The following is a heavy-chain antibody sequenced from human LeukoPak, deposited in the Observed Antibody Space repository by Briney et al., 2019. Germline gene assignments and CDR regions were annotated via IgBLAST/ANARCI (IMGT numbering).Heavy chain of an antibody. J-gene: IGHJ3*02. V-gene: IGHV1-18*01. CDR2: IRTYDGAR. Sequence: ASVKVSCKASGFTFIGSDITWVRQAPGQGLEWMGWIRTYDGARSSAQKFQGRVAMTTNTSTNTAYMELESLTSDDTAVFYCACGRQRSDWGYSFDIWGQGTMVTVSS. D-gene: IGHD2-21*01. CDR3: ACGRQRSDWGYSFDI. CDR1: GFTFIGSD.